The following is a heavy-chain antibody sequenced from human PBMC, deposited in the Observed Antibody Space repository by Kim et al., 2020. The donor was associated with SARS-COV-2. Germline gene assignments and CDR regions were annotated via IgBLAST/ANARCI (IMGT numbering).Heavy chain of an antibody. J-gene: IGHJ4*02. CDR3: AKDIGSLPFDY. Sequence: GGSLRLSCAASGFTFTSHAMSWVRQAPGKGLEWVSGISASGGSTYYADSVKGRFTISRDNSKNTVYLQMNSLRAEDTAVYYCAKDIGSLPFDYWCQGTMVTVSS. CDR1: GFTFTSHA. CDR2: ISASGGST. V-gene: IGHV3-23*01.